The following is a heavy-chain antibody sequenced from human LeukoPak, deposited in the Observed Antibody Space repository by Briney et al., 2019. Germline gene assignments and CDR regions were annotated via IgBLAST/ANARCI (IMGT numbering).Heavy chain of an antibody. CDR3: ASGLPQDWFDP. CDR1: GGTFSCYA. V-gene: IGHV1-69*05. J-gene: IGHJ5*02. Sequence: SVKVSCKASGGTFSCYAISWVRQAPGQGLEWMGGVIPIFGTANYAQKFQGRVTITTDESTSTAYMELSSLRSEDTAVYYCASGLPQDWFDPWGQGTLVTVSS. CDR2: VIPIFGTA. D-gene: IGHD3/OR15-3a*01.